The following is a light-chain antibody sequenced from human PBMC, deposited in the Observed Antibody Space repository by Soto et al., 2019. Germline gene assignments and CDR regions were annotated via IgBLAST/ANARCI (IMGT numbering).Light chain of an antibody. J-gene: IGLJ3*02. CDR1: SSDVGSYNL. Sequence: QSVLTQPASVSGSPGQSITISCTRTSSDVGSYNLVSWYQQHPGKAPKLMIYEGSKRPSGVSNRFSGSKSGNTASLTISGLQAEDEADYYCCSYAGSSTFWVFGGGTKLTVL. V-gene: IGLV2-23*03. CDR2: EGS. CDR3: CSYAGSSTFWV.